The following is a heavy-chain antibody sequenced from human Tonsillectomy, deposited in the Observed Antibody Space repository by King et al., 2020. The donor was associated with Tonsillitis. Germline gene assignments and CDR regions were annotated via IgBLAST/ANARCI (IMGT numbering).Heavy chain of an antibody. J-gene: IGHJ4*02. CDR1: GFTFSNAW. V-gene: IGHV3-15*01. CDR3: TTFGNYYDSSGYYPFDY. Sequence: VQLVESGGGLVKPGGSLRLSCAASGFTFSNAWMSWVRQAPGKGLEWVGRIKSKTDGGTTDYVAPVKGRFTISRDDSKNTLYLQMNSLKTEDTAVYYCTTFGNYYDSSGYYPFDYWGQGTLVTVSS. D-gene: IGHD3-22*01. CDR2: IKSKTDGGTT.